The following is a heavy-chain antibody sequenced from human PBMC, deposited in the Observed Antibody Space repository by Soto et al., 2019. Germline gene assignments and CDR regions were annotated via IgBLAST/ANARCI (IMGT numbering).Heavy chain of an antibody. D-gene: IGHD3-10*01. V-gene: IGHV3-33*01. CDR3: ARDRDYGSGSYYKSLYYYYGMDV. CDR2: IWYDGSNK. CDR1: GFTFSSYG. J-gene: IGHJ6*02. Sequence: GGSLRLSCAASGFTFSSYGMHWVRQAPGKGLEWVAVIWYDGSNKYYADSVKGRFTISRDNSKNTLYLQMNSLRAEDTAVYYCARDRDYGSGSYYKSLYYYYGMDVWGQGTTVTV.